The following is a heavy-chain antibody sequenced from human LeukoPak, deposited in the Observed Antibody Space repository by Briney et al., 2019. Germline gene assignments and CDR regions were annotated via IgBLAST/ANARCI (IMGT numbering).Heavy chain of an antibody. D-gene: IGHD4-17*01. J-gene: IGHJ4*02. CDR2: IIPIFGTA. CDR3: ARGHDYGPINDY. V-gene: IGHV1-69*13. Sequence: SVKVSCKTSGYTFTDSYIHWVRQAPGQGLEWMGGIIPIFGTANYAQKFQGRVTITADESTSTAYMELSSLRSEDTAVYYCARGHDYGPINDYWGQGTLVTVSS. CDR1: GYTFTDSY.